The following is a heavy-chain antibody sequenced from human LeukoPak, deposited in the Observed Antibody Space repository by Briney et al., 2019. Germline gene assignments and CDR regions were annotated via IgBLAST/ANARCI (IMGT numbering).Heavy chain of an antibody. J-gene: IGHJ4*02. Sequence: WASVKVSCKASGYTFTSYYMHWVRQAPGQGLEWMGIINPSGGSTSYAQKFQGRVTMTRDTSTSTVYMELSSLRSEDTAVYYCARDRDYYDSSGYGYFDYWGQGTLVTVSS. CDR2: INPSGGST. V-gene: IGHV1-46*01. CDR3: ARDRDYYDSSGYGYFDY. D-gene: IGHD3-22*01. CDR1: GYTFTSYY.